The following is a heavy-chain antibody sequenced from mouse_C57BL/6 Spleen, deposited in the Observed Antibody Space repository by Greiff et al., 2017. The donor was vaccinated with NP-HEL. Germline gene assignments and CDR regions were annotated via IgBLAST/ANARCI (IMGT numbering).Heavy chain of an antibody. CDR2: IDPNSGGT. J-gene: IGHJ4*01. D-gene: IGHD4-1*01. CDR1: GYTFTSYW. CDR3: AREMGTGTGYDYAMDY. V-gene: IGHV1-72*01. Sequence: QVQLQQPGAELVKPGASVKLSCKASGYTFTSYWMHWVKQRPGRGLEWIGRIDPNSGGTKYNEKFKSKATLTVDKPSSTAYMQLSSLTSEDSAVYYCAREMGTGTGYDYAMDYWGQGTSVTVSS.